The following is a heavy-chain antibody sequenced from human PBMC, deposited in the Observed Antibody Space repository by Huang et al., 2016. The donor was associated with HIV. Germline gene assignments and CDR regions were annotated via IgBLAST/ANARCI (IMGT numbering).Heavy chain of an antibody. J-gene: IGHJ6*02. CDR2: IRQDESEK. CDR3: ATKTAGMDI. Sequence: VESGGRLVQPGGSIILSCVGSNFRFGAYWMSWVGQPPGKGLEWVANIRQDESEKYYVDSVKGRFNISRDNAKKVVFLEMNNVRVEDTATYFCATKTAGMDIWGQGTTVTVS. V-gene: IGHV3-7*03. CDR1: NFRFGAYW. D-gene: IGHD1-7*01.